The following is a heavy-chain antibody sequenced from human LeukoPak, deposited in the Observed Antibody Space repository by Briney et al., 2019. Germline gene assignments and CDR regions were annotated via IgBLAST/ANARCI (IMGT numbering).Heavy chain of an antibody. CDR3: ARLYGRYYTH. Sequence: GESLKISCKGSGYTFTTYWIGWVRQMPGKGLEWMGIIYPSDSDISYSPSFQGQVTISADKSISTAYLQWSSLKASDTAMYYCARLYGRYYTHWGQGTLVTVSS. CDR2: IYPSDSDI. D-gene: IGHD1-26*01. V-gene: IGHV5-51*01. CDR1: GYTFTTYW. J-gene: IGHJ4*02.